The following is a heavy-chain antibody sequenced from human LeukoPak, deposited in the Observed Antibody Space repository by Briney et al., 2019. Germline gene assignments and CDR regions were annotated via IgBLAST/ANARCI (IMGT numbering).Heavy chain of an antibody. V-gene: IGHV3-53*01. CDR1: GFTVSSNY. Sequence: PGGSLRLSCAASGFTVSSNYMSWVRQAPGKGLEWVSVIYNGGSTYYADSVKGRFTISRDNSTNTLYLQMNSLRAEDTAVYYCARSIAVADLDYWGQGTLVTVSS. J-gene: IGHJ4*02. CDR3: ARSIAVADLDY. CDR2: IYNGGST. D-gene: IGHD6-19*01.